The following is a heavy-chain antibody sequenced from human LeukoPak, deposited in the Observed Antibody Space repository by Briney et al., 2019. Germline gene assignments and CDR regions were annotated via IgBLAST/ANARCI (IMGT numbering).Heavy chain of an antibody. CDR1: GGSFSGYY. V-gene: IGHV4-34*01. CDR3: ARVRRYYYDSSGYHNWFDP. CDR2: INHSGST. D-gene: IGHD3-22*01. Sequence: SETLSLTCAVYGGSFSGYYWSWIRQPPGKGLEWIGEINHSGSTNYNPSLKSRVTISVATSKNQFSLKLSSVTAADTAVYYCARVRRYYYDSSGYHNWFDPWGQGTLVTVSS. J-gene: IGHJ5*02.